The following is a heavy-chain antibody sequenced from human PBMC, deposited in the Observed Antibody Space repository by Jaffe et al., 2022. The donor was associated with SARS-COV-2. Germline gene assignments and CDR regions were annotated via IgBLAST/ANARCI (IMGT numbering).Heavy chain of an antibody. D-gene: IGHD1-1*01. Sequence: EVLLLESGGDLVQPGGSLRLSCAASGFTFSSYTMSWVRQVPGKGLEWVSGISSGTTHYADSVKGRFTVSRDDSKNTLYLQMNSLRAEDTAMYYCVRGVRTPDYWGQGTLVTVSS. J-gene: IGHJ4*02. V-gene: IGHV3-23*01. CDR3: VRGVRTPDY. CDR1: GFTFSSYT. CDR2: ISSGTT.